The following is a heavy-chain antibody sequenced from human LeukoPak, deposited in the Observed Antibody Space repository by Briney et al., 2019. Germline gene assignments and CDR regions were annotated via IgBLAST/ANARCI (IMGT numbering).Heavy chain of an antibody. CDR1: GFTFSSYT. V-gene: IGHV3-30-3*01. CDR3: ARELYPGSGHRGGYYGMDV. CDR2: MSYDGNTE. Sequence: SGGSLRLSCAASGFTFSSYTMHWVRQTPDKGLEWVALMSYDGNTEYYADSVKGRFTISRDNSKNTLFLQMNSLKAEDTAVYYCARELYPGSGHRGGYYGMDVWGRGTTVTVSS. J-gene: IGHJ6*02. D-gene: IGHD2-15*01.